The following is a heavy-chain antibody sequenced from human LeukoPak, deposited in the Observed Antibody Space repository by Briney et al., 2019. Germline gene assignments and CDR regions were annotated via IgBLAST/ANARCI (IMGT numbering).Heavy chain of an antibody. D-gene: IGHD6-19*01. CDR1: GFTFSDYY. CDR3: ARGRASGAVAGTISALI. Sequence: PGGSLGLSCAASGFTFSDYYMSWIRQAPGKGLEWVSYISSSGSTIYYADSVKGRFTISRDNAKNSLYLQMNSLRAEDTAVYYCARGRASGAVAGTISALIWGQGTLVTVSS. V-gene: IGHV3-11*04. CDR2: ISSSGSTI. J-gene: IGHJ4*02.